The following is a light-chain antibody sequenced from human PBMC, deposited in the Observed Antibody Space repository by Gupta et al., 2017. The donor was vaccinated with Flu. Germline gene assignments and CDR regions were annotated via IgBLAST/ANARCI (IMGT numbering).Light chain of an antibody. CDR2: ENS. J-gene: IGLJ2*01. CDR3: QSFDSNTEHVI. Sequence: NFMLTQPHSVSESPGKTVTIACTRSSGSIAAGYVQWYQQRPGSSPTTVIFENSQRPSGVPGRFSGSIDSASNSASLTISGLKSEDEAVYYCQSFDSNTEHVIFGGGTRLTVL. CDR1: SGSIAAGY. V-gene: IGLV6-57*01.